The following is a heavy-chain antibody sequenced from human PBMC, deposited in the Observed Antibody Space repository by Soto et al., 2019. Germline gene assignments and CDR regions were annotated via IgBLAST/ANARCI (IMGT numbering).Heavy chain of an antibody. CDR1: GYTFTGYY. V-gene: IGHV1-2*02. CDR3: ARDYGDYENWFDP. CDR2: INPNSGGA. Sequence: ASVKVSCKASGYTFTGYYMHWVRQAPGQGLEWMGWINPNSGGAHYAQKFQGRVTMTRDTSISTAYMELSRLRSDDTAVYYCARDYGDYENWFDPWGQGXLVTVYS. D-gene: IGHD4-17*01. J-gene: IGHJ5*02.